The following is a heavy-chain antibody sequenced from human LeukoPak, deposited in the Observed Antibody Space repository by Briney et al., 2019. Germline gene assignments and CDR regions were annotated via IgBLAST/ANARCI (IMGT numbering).Heavy chain of an antibody. CDR2: IYSGGST. J-gene: IGHJ5*02. D-gene: IGHD6-13*01. CDR3: ARELPHGPIAVAAGYNWFDP. Sequence: PGGSLRLSCAASGFTVSSNYMSWVRQAPGKGLEWVSVIYSGGSTYYADSVKGRFTISRDNSKNTLYLQMNSLRAEDTAVYYCARELPHGPIAVAAGYNWFDPWGQGTLVTVSS. V-gene: IGHV3-66*02. CDR1: GFTVSSNY.